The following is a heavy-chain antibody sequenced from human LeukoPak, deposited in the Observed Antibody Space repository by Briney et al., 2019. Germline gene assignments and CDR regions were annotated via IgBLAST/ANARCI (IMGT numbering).Heavy chain of an antibody. V-gene: IGHV3-9*03. CDR2: ISWNSGSI. CDR1: GFTFDDYG. CDR3: TKGSYYYMDV. J-gene: IGHJ6*03. Sequence: GRSLRLSCAASGFTFDDYGMHWVRQGPGKGLEWVSGISWNSGSIAYADSVKGRFTISRDNAKNSLYLQMNSLRPEDMALYYCTKGSYYYMDVWGKGTTVTVSS.